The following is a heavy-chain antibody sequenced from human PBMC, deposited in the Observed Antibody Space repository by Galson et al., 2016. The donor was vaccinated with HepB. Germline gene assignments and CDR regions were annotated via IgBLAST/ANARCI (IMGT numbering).Heavy chain of an antibody. J-gene: IGHJ5*02. V-gene: IGHV3-23*01. CDR2: ISARYGRI. Sequence: SLRLSCAASGFPSSSYAMSWVRQVPWKGLEWVTFISARYGRIYYSTSVKGRFTISRYHSEDKLYLQMNNRRVEDTAVYYCAGKTSSFGNWFDPWGQGTLVTVSS. D-gene: IGHD3-3*01. CDR3: AGKTSSFGNWFDP. CDR1: GFPSSSYA.